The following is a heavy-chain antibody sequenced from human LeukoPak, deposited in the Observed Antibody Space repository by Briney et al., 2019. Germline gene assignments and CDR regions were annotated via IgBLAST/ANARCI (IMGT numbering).Heavy chain of an antibody. CDR1: GYTFTSYD. CDR3: ARGGRIAAALDY. Sequence: ASVKVSCKASGYTFTSYDINWVRQATGQGLEWMGWMNPNSGNTGYAQKFQGRVTITRNTSISTAYMELSSLRSEDTAVYYCARGGRIAAALDYWGQGTLVTVSS. D-gene: IGHD6-13*01. J-gene: IGHJ4*02. CDR2: MNPNSGNT. V-gene: IGHV1-8*03.